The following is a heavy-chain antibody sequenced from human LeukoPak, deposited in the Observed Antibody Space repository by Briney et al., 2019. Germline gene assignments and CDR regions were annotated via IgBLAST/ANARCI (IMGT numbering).Heavy chain of an antibody. V-gene: IGHV1-8*01. CDR3: ARVRYCSGGSWYSPRGNWFDP. D-gene: IGHD2-15*01. J-gene: IGHJ5*02. Sequence: ASVKVSCKASGYTFTSYDINWVRQDTGQGLEWMGWMNPNSGNTGYAQKFQGRVTMTRNTSISTAYMELSSLRSEDTAVYYCARVRYCSGGSWYSPRGNWFDPWGQGTLVTVSS. CDR2: MNPNSGNT. CDR1: GYTFTSYD.